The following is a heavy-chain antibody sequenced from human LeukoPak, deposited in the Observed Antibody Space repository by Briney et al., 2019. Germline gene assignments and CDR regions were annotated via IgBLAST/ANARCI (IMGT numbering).Heavy chain of an antibody. CDR3: ARDRYDSSGYHY. D-gene: IGHD3-22*01. J-gene: IGHJ4*02. CDR2: ISSSSSYI. Sequence: GGSLRLSCAASGFTFSSYDMNWVRQAPGKGLEWVSSISSSSSYIYYADSVKGRFTISRDNAKNSLYLQMNSLRAEDTAVYYGARDRYDSSGYHYWGQGTLVTVSS. V-gene: IGHV3-21*01. CDR1: GFTFSSYD.